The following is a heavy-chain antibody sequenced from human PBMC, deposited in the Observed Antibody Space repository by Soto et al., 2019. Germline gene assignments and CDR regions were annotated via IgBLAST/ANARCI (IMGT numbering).Heavy chain of an antibody. CDR1: GDTFTSYY. V-gene: IGHV1-46*01. D-gene: IGHD3-3*01. Sequence: VASVKVSCKAPGDTFTSYYLNWVRQAPGQGLEWMGVINPHGGSTEYAQKFQGRITMTRDTSRSTVYMELSSLRSDDTAIYYCARSSGGNFGIIIEGSNWFDPWGQGTLVTVSS. CDR2: INPHGGST. CDR3: ARSSGGNFGIIIEGSNWFDP. J-gene: IGHJ5*02.